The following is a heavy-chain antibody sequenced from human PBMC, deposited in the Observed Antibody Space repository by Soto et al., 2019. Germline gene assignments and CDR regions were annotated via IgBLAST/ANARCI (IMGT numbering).Heavy chain of an antibody. CDR2: IAYDGSNK. J-gene: IGHJ4*02. V-gene: IGHV3-30*18. CDR3: AKNYYESSGYYPFAY. CDR1: GFTFSSYG. D-gene: IGHD3-22*01. Sequence: QVQLVESGGGVVQPGRSLRLSCAASGFTFSSYGMHWVRQAPGKGLDWVAVIAYDGSNKYYADSVKGRFTISRDNSKNTLYLQMNSLRAEDTAVYYCAKNYYESSGYYPFAYWVQVTLVTVSS.